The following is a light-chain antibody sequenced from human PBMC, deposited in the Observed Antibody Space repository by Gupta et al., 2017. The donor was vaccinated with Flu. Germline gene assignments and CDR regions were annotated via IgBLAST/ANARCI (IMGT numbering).Light chain of an antibody. CDR3: QQYNNWPMYT. CDR1: QSVSSN. V-gene: IGKV3-15*01. CDR2: GAS. J-gene: IGKJ2*01. Sequence: ATLSVSPGERATLSCRASQSVSSNLAWYQQKPGQAPRLLIYGASTRATGIPARFSGSGSGTELTLTISSLQSEDFAVYYCQQYNNWPMYTFGQGTKLEIK.